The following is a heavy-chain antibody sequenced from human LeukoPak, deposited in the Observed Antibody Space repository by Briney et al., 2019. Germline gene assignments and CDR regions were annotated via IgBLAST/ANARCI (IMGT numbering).Heavy chain of an antibody. Sequence: GSLRLSCAASGFTFRSYGMSWVRQAPGRGLEWVSAISGSGDNTYYADSVQGRFTISRDNSKNTLYLQMNSLRAEDTAVYYCAKRLSRDFWGGYYIRDYYYYYYMDVWGKGTTVTVSS. CDR3: AKRLSRDFWGGYYIRDYYYYYYMDV. D-gene: IGHD3-3*01. V-gene: IGHV3-23*01. J-gene: IGHJ6*03. CDR1: GFTFRSYG. CDR2: ISGSGDNT.